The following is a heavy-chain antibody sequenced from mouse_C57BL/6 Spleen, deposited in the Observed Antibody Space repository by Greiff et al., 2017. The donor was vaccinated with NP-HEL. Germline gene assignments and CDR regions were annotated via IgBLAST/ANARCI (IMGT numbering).Heavy chain of an antibody. Sequence: EVQLQESGPGLVKPSQSLSLTCSVTGYSITSGYYWNWIRQFPGNKLEWMGYISYDGSNNYNPSLKNRISITRDTSKNQFFLKLNSVTTEDTATYYCARGKGYYGSSYPYAMDYWGQGTSVTVSS. CDR3: ARGKGYYGSSYPYAMDY. J-gene: IGHJ4*01. D-gene: IGHD1-1*01. V-gene: IGHV3-6*01. CDR2: ISYDGSN. CDR1: GYSITSGYY.